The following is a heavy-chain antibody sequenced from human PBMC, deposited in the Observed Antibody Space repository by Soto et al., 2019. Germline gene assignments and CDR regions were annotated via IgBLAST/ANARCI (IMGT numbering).Heavy chain of an antibody. D-gene: IGHD6-19*01. Sequence: GSLRLSCAASGFTFSSYTMHWVRQAPGKGLEYVSAISSNGGSTYYASSVKGRFTISRDNSKNTLYLQMGSLRAEDMAVYYCARDLYTDRIAVAVCWGQGTLVTVSS. V-gene: IGHV3-64*01. J-gene: IGHJ4*02. CDR1: GFTFSSYT. CDR2: ISSNGGST. CDR3: ARDLYTDRIAVAVC.